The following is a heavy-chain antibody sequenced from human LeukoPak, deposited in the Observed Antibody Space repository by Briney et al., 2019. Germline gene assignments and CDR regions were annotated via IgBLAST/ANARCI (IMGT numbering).Heavy chain of an antibody. CDR3: ARERAQWVAFDY. V-gene: IGHV3-33*01. J-gene: IGHJ4*02. D-gene: IGHD6-19*01. Sequence: PGGSLRPSCAASGFTFSRYGVHWAPQAPGTGLECVAVLRCDGSNKYYADSVQGRFTISRDNSNNTLYLQMNILRVEDTAVYYCARERAQWVAFDYWGQGTLVTVSS. CDR1: GFTFSRYG. CDR2: LRCDGSNK.